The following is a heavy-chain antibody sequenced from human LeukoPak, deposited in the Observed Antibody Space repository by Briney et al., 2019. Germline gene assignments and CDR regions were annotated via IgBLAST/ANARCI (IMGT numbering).Heavy chain of an antibody. CDR2: INHSGST. CDR1: GGSFSGYY. J-gene: IGHJ4*02. V-gene: IGHV4-34*01. D-gene: IGHD3-16*01. Sequence: SETLSLTCAVYGGSFSGYYWSWIRQPAGKGLEWIGEINHSGSTNYNPSLKSRVTISVDTSKNQFSLKLSSVTAADTAVYYCARGGRWGTDYWGQGTLVTVSS. CDR3: ARGGRWGTDY.